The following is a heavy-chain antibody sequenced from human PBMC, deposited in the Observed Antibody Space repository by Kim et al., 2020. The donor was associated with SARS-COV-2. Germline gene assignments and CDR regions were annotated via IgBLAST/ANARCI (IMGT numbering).Heavy chain of an antibody. V-gene: IGHV4-39*01. D-gene: IGHD2-15*01. Sequence: SETLSLTCTVSGGSISSSSYYWGWIRQPPGKGLEWIGSIYYSGSTYYNPSLKSRVTISVDTSKNQFSLKLSSVTAADTAVYYCARIIGYCSGGSCYSVGLFDYWGQGTLVTVFS. J-gene: IGHJ4*02. CDR3: ARIIGYCSGGSCYSVGLFDY. CDR2: IYYSGST. CDR1: GGSISSSSYY.